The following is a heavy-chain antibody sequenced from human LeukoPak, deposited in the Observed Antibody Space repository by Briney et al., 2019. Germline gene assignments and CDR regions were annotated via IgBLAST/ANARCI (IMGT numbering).Heavy chain of an antibody. CDR2: IWYDGSNK. CDR1: GFTFSSYG. V-gene: IGHV3-33*01. J-gene: IGHJ4*02. D-gene: IGHD4-17*01. CDR3: ARAHHITTTVTTSYFDY. Sequence: GGSLRLSCAASGFTFSSYGMHWVRQAPGKGLEWVAVIWYDGSNKYYADSVKGRFTISRDNSKNTLYLQMNSLRAEDTAVYYCARAHHITTTVTTSYFDYWGQGTLVTVSS.